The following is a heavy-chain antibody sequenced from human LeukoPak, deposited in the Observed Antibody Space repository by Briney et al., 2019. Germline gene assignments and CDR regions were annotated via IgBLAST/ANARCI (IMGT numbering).Heavy chain of an antibody. CDR1: GYTFTGYY. Sequence: ASVKVSRKASGYTFTGYYMHWVRQAPGQGLEWMGRINPNSGGTNYAQKFQGRVTMTRDTSISTAYMELSRLRSDDTAVYYRAEEGFASRGSTGFDPWGQGTLVTVSS. CDR2: INPNSGGT. J-gene: IGHJ5*02. V-gene: IGHV1-2*06. CDR3: AEEGFASRGSTGFDP. D-gene: IGHD3-10*01.